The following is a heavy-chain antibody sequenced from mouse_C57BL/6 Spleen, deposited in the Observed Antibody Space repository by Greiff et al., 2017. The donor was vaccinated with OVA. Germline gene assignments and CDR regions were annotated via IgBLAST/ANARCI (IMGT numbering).Heavy chain of an antibody. CDR1: GYAFTNYL. Sequence: QVQLQQSGAELVRPGTSVKVSCKASGYAFTNYLIEWVKQRPGQGLEWIGVINPGSGGTNYNEKFKGKATLTADKSSSTAYMQLSSLTSEDSAVYFCARNDYGGYFDVWGTGTTVTVSS. CDR3: ARNDYGGYFDV. D-gene: IGHD2-4*01. J-gene: IGHJ1*03. V-gene: IGHV1-54*01. CDR2: INPGSGGT.